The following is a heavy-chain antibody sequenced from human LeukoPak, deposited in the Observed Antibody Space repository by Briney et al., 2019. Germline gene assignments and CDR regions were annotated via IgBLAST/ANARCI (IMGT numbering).Heavy chain of an antibody. D-gene: IGHD6-13*01. CDR2: IYYSGST. Sequence: SETLSLTCTVSGGSISSSNYYWGWIRQPPGKGLEWIGNIYYSGSTYYNPSLKSRVTISVDTSKNQFSLKLSSVTAADTAVYYCARVPAAAAGNWFDPWGQGTLVTVSS. CDR1: GGSISSSNYY. V-gene: IGHV4-39*07. J-gene: IGHJ5*02. CDR3: ARVPAAAAGNWFDP.